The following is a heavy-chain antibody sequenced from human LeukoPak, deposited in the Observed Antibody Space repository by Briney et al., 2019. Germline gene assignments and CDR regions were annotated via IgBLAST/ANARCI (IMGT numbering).Heavy chain of an antibody. CDR3: ARASNTAMAIDY. J-gene: IGHJ4*02. CDR1: GFTFSSYD. Sequence: GGSLRLSFAASGFTFSSYDMHWVRQATGKGLEWVSAIGTAGDTYYPGSVKGRFTISRENAKNSLYLQMNSLRAGDTAVYYCARASNTAMAIDYWGQGTLVTVSS. V-gene: IGHV3-13*01. D-gene: IGHD5-18*01. CDR2: IGTAGDT.